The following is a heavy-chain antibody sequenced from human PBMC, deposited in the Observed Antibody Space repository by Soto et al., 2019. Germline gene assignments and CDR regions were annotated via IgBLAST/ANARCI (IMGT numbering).Heavy chain of an antibody. Sequence: ASVKVSCKASGYTFTGYYMHWVRQAPGQGLEWMGWINPNSGGTNYAQKFQGRVTMTRDTSISTAYMELSRLRSDDTAVYYCARDNHIVVVTATHDAFDIWGQGTMVTVSS. CDR1: GYTFTGYY. V-gene: IGHV1-2*02. D-gene: IGHD2-21*02. J-gene: IGHJ3*02. CDR3: ARDNHIVVVTATHDAFDI. CDR2: INPNSGGT.